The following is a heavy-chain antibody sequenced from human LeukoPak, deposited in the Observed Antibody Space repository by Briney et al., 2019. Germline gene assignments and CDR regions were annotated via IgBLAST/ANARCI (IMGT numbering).Heavy chain of an antibody. CDR1: GGTFSSYA. CDR2: IIPIFGTA. Sequence: SVKVSCKASGGTFSSYAIIWVRQAPGQGLEWMGGIIPIFGTANYAQKFQGRVTITADESTSTAYMELSSLRSEDTAVYYCARSSPAYCGGDCPTSNFDYWGQGTLVTVSS. V-gene: IGHV1-69*13. CDR3: ARSSPAYCGGDCPTSNFDY. J-gene: IGHJ4*02. D-gene: IGHD2-21*02.